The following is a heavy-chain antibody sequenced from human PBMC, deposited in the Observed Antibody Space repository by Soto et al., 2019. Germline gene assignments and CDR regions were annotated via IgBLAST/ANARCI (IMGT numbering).Heavy chain of an antibody. CDR2: ISAYNGNT. V-gene: IGHV1-18*01. CDR1: GYTFTSYG. J-gene: IGHJ5*02. Sequence: ASVKVSCKASGYTFTSYGISWVRQAPGQGLEWMGWISAYNGNTNYAQKLQGRVTMTTDTSTSTAYMGLRSLRSDDTAVYYCARSPRGSGAIKIDLWGQGTLVTVSS. D-gene: IGHD3-10*01. CDR3: ARSPRGSGAIKIDL.